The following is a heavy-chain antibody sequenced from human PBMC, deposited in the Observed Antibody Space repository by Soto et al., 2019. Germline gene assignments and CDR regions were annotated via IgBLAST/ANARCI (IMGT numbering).Heavy chain of an antibody. Sequence: GASVKVSCKASGGPFSSYAISWVRQAPGQGLEWMGGIIPIFGTANYAQKFQGRVTITADESTSTAYMELSSLRSEDTAVYYCAREMVWNDVRGAFDIWGQGTMVTVSS. CDR3: AREMVWNDVRGAFDI. CDR1: GGPFSSYA. CDR2: IIPIFGTA. V-gene: IGHV1-69*13. J-gene: IGHJ3*02. D-gene: IGHD1-1*01.